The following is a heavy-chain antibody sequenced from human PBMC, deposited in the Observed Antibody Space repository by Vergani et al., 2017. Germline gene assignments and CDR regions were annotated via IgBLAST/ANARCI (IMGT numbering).Heavy chain of an antibody. CDR1: GGSISSSNW. CDR2: IYHSGST. Sequence: QVQLQESGPGLVKPSGTLSLTCAVSGGSISSSNWWSWVRQPPGKGLEWIGEIYHSGSTNYNPPLKSRVTISVDKSKNQFSLKLSSVTAADRAVYYCARDREESGYDYYFDYWGQGTLVTVSS. V-gene: IGHV4-4*02. D-gene: IGHD5-12*01. J-gene: IGHJ4*02. CDR3: ARDREESGYDYYFDY.